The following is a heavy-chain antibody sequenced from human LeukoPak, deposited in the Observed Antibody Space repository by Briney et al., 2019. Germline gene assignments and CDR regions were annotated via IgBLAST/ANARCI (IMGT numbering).Heavy chain of an antibody. CDR3: ATSIIAARRGFDF. CDR2: INPNSGGT. Sequence: ASVKVSCKASGYTFTYYYMHWVRQAPGKGLEWMGRINPNSGGTNYAQNFQGRVTLTRDTSISTAYMELNRLTSDDTAVYYCATSIIAARRGFDFWGQGTLVTVSS. CDR1: GYTFTYYY. D-gene: IGHD6-6*01. V-gene: IGHV1-2*06. J-gene: IGHJ4*02.